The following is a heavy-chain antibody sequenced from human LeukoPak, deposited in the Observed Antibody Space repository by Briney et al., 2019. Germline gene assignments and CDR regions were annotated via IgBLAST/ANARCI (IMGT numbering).Heavy chain of an antibody. J-gene: IGHJ4*02. CDR3: TRAPYCGGDCYSDY. D-gene: IGHD2-21*02. CDR2: IRSKDYGGTT. V-gene: IGHV3-49*03. CDR1: GFTFGDYA. Sequence: PGRSLRLSRTASGFTFGDYAMSWFRQAPGKGLEWVGFIRSKDYGGTTEYAASVRGRFTISRDDSKSIAYLQMNSLKTEDTAVYYCTRAPYCGGDCYSDYWGQGTLVTVSS.